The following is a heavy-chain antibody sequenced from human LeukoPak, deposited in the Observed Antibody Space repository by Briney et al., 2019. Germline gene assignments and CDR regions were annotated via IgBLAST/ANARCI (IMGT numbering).Heavy chain of an antibody. Sequence: PGGSLRLSCATSGFTFSTYNMNWIRQAPGKGLEWVSAISGSGGSTYYADSVKGRFTISRDNSKNTLYLQMNSLRAEDTAVYYCAKASGYYTGSPPDYWGQGTLVTVSS. CDR3: AKASGYYTGSPPDY. D-gene: IGHD3-3*01. J-gene: IGHJ4*02. CDR1: GFTFSTYN. CDR2: ISGSGGST. V-gene: IGHV3-23*01.